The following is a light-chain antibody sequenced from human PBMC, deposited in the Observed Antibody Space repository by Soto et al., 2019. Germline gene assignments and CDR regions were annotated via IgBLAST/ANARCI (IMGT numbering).Light chain of an antibody. Sequence: QSVLTQPASVSGAPGQSITISCTGITHDVGADNYVSWYQQHPDKAPKLMIYEVSNRPSGVSNRFSGSKSGNTASLTISGLQADDEADYYCSSYTTTSAPFVFGTGTKVTVL. CDR2: EVS. V-gene: IGLV2-14*01. CDR3: SSYTTTSAPFV. CDR1: THDVGADNY. J-gene: IGLJ1*01.